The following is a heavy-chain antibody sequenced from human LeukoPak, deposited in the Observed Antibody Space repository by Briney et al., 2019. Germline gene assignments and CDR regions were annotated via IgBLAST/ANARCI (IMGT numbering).Heavy chain of an antibody. CDR3: AKEETYYDFWSGYSETPYYYYMDV. CDR1: GFTFSSYA. CDR2: ISGSGGST. D-gene: IGHD3-3*01. J-gene: IGHJ6*03. Sequence: PGGSLGLSCAASGFTFSSYAMSWVRQAPGKGLEWVSAISGSGGSTYYADSVKGRFTISRDNSKNTLYLQMNSLRAEDTAVYYCAKEETYYDFWSGYSETPYYYYMDVWGKGTTVTVSS. V-gene: IGHV3-23*01.